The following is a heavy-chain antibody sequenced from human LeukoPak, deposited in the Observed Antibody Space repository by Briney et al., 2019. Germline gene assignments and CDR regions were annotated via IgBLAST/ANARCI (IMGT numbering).Heavy chain of an antibody. V-gene: IGHV1-18*04. D-gene: IGHD2-15*01. CDR2: IGAYNGDT. Sequence: ASVKVSCKPSGYTFTSFGISWVRQAPGQGREWMGWIGAYNGDTNYAQKFQGRVTMTTDTSTSTAYMDLRSLRSDDTAVYYCTRDHCSGDNCPSFDYWGQGTLVTVSS. CDR1: GYTFTSFG. CDR3: TRDHCSGDNCPSFDY. J-gene: IGHJ4*02.